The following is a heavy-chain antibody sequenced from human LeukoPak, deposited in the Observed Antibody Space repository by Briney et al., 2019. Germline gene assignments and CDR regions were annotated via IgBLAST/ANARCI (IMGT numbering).Heavy chain of an antibody. Sequence: ASVKVSCKVSGYTLTELSMHWVRQAPGKGLEWMGGFDPEDGETIYAQKFQGRVTMTEDTSTDTAYMELRSLRSDDTAVYYCARVEYPYWYFDLWGRGTLVTVSS. CDR1: GYTLTELS. D-gene: IGHD2-2*02. CDR2: FDPEDGET. CDR3: ARVEYPYWYFDL. J-gene: IGHJ2*01. V-gene: IGHV1-24*01.